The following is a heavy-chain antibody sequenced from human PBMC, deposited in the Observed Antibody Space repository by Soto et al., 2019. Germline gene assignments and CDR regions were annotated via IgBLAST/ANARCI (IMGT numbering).Heavy chain of an antibody. J-gene: IGHJ4*02. Sequence: QVQLVESGGGVVQPGRSLRLSCAASRFTFSSYAMHWVRQAPGKGLEWVAVISYDGSNKYYADSVKGRFTISRDNSKNTLYLQMNSLRAEDTAVYYCASIVVVVAAPGDWGQGTLVTVSS. V-gene: IGHV3-30-3*01. D-gene: IGHD2-15*01. CDR2: ISYDGSNK. CDR3: ASIVVVVAAPGD. CDR1: RFTFSSYA.